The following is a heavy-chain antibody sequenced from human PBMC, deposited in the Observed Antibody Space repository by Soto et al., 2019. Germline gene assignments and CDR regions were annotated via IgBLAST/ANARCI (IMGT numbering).Heavy chain of an antibody. Sequence: LKISCKGSGYSFAGYWITWVLQKPGKGLEWMGRIDPSDSQTYYSPSFRGHVTISATKSITTVFLQWSSLRASDTAMYYCARQIYDSDTGPNFQYYFDSWGQGTPVTVSS. J-gene: IGHJ4*02. D-gene: IGHD3-22*01. CDR2: IDPSDSQT. CDR3: ARQIYDSDTGPNFQYYFDS. CDR1: GYSFAGYW. V-gene: IGHV5-10-1*01.